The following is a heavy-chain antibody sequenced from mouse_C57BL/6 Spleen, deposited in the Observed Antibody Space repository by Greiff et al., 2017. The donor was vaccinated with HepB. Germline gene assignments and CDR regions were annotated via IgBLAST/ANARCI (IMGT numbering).Heavy chain of an antibody. V-gene: IGHV3-6*01. CDR2: ISYDGSN. Sequence: VQLKESGPGLVKPSQSLSLTCSVTGYSITSGYYWNWIRQFPGNKLEWMGYISYDGSNNYNPSLKNRISITRDTSKNQFFLKLNSVTTEDTATYYCAITTVVADAMDYWGQGTSVTVSS. CDR1: GYSITSGYY. D-gene: IGHD1-1*01. J-gene: IGHJ4*01. CDR3: AITTVVADAMDY.